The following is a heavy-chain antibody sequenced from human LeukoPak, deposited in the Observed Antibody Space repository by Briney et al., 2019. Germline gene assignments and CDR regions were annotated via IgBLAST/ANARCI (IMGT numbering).Heavy chain of an antibody. V-gene: IGHV1-46*01. CDR2: INPSGAST. CDR3: AKGDIVVVEN. D-gene: IGHD2-15*01. Sequence: ASVKVSCKASGYTFTSYYMHWVRQAPGQGLEWMGIINPSGASTSYAQKFQGRVTMTRDMSTSTVYMELSSLRAEDTAVYYCAKGDIVVVENWGQGTLVTVSS. J-gene: IGHJ4*02. CDR1: GYTFTSYY.